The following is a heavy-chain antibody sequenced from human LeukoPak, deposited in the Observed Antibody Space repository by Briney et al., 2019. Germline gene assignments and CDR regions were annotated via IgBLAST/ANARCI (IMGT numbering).Heavy chain of an antibody. D-gene: IGHD1-7*01. Sequence: GGSLRLSCAASGFTLSGHWMTWVRQAPGKGLEWVANINQDGSAKYYVDSVKGRFTVSRDNAKNSMYLQMNSLRAEDTAVYYCARWDIRGTAHQLDYWGQGTLVTVSS. CDR3: ARWDIRGTAHQLDY. CDR1: GFTLSGHW. V-gene: IGHV3-7*01. CDR2: INQDGSAK. J-gene: IGHJ4*02.